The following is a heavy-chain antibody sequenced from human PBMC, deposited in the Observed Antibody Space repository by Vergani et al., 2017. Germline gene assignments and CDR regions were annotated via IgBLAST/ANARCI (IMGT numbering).Heavy chain of an antibody. CDR2: INPNSGGP. CDR1: GYTFTGYY. CDR3: ARYELVQWLVPSYYGMDV. J-gene: IGHJ6*02. Sequence: QVQLVQSGAEVKKPGASVKVSCKASGYTFTGYYMHWVRQAPGQGLEWMGWINPNSGGPNYARKFQGRVTMTRDTSISPASMELSSRRSDDTAVYYCARYELVQWLVPSYYGMDVWGQGP. D-gene: IGHD6-19*01. V-gene: IGHV1-2*02.